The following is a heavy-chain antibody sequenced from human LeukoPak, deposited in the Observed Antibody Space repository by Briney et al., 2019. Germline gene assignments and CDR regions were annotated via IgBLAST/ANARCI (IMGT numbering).Heavy chain of an antibody. J-gene: IGHJ4*02. D-gene: IGHD2-2*01. V-gene: IGHV1-46*01. Sequence: ASVKVSCEASGYTFTSYYMYWGRQAPGQGLVSMGVINPSGGSTRYAQKFQGRVTITRDTSTSTVYMELSSLRSEDTAVYYCARDPLYCSSTSCYIDYWGQGTLVTVSS. CDR1: GYTFTSYY. CDR3: ARDPLYCSSTSCYIDY. CDR2: INPSGGST.